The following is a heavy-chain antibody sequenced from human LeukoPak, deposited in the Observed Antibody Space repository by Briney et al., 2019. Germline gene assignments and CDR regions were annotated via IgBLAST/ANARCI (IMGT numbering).Heavy chain of an antibody. CDR1: GGSISSSSYY. CDR3: ARHGGAAGGY. CDR2: IYYSGTT. D-gene: IGHD6-13*01. Sequence: SETLSLTCTVSGGSISSSSYYWGWLRQPPGKGLEWIGSIYYSGTTYYNPSLKSRVTISVDTSKNQLSLKLTSVTAADTAVYYWARHGGAAGGYWGQGTLVTVSS. V-gene: IGHV4-39*01. J-gene: IGHJ4*02.